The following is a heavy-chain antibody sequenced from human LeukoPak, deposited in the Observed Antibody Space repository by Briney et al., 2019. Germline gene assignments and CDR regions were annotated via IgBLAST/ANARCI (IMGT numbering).Heavy chain of an antibody. V-gene: IGHV3-30*12. J-gene: IGHJ4*02. Sequence: GGSLRLSCAASGLSFSSYGMHWVRQAPGKGLEWVAFIQYDGSNKFYADSVKGRFTISRDNAKNTLYLQMSSLRAEDTAVYYCARVYTDYYGSGGDYFDYWGQGTLVTVSS. CDR1: GLSFSSYG. CDR2: IQYDGSNK. D-gene: IGHD3-10*01. CDR3: ARVYTDYYGSGGDYFDY.